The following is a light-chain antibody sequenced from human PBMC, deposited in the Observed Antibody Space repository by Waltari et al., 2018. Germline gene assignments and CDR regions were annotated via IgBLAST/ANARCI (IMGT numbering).Light chain of an antibody. J-gene: IGLJ2*01. CDR3: QAWDSTTVV. Sequence: SYDLAQAPSVSVSPGQTAIITCSGDTAGTQYLSWYQQRPGQSPTLLIFQDNIRPSGIPERFSASNSQSPATLTITGAQPMDEAEYFCQAWDSTTVVFGGGTKLTVL. CDR1: TAGTQY. V-gene: IGLV3-1*01. CDR2: QDN.